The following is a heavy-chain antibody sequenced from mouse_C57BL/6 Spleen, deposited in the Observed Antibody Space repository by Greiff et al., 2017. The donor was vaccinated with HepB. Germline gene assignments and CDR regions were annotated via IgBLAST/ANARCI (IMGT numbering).Heavy chain of an antibody. CDR3: ARTSTTVVAGDYFDY. V-gene: IGHV5-6*01. J-gene: IGHJ2*01. CDR1: GFTFSSYG. D-gene: IGHD1-1*01. Sequence: VHVKQSGGDLVKPGGSLKLSCAASGFTFSSYGMSWVRQTPDKRLEWVATISSGGSYTYYPDSVKGRFTISRDNAKNTLYLQMSSLKSEDTAMYYCARTSTTVVAGDYFDYWGQGTTLTVSS. CDR2: ISSGGSYT.